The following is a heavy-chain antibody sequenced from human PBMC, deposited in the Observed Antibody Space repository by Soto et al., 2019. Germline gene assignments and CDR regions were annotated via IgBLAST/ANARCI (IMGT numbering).Heavy chain of an antibody. Sequence: GESLKISCKGSGYSFTSYWISWVRQMPGKGLEWMGRIDPSDSYTNYSPSFQGHVTISADKSISTAYLQWSSLKASDTAMYYCARQTLSGYCSSTSCPTSDWFDPWGQGTLVTVSS. CDR1: GYSFTSYW. V-gene: IGHV5-10-1*01. J-gene: IGHJ5*02. D-gene: IGHD2-2*01. CDR3: ARQTLSGYCSSTSCPTSDWFDP. CDR2: IDPSDSYT.